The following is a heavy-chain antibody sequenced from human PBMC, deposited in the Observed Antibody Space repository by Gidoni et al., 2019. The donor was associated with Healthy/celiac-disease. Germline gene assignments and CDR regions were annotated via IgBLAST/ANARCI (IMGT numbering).Heavy chain of an antibody. D-gene: IGHD3-3*01. CDR2: IKQDGSEK. J-gene: IGHJ6*03. CDR1: FSSYC. Sequence: FSSYCMSWVRQAPGKGVEWVANIKQDGSEKYYVDSVKGRITISRDNAKNSLYLQMNRLRAEDTAVYYCARHQRITIFGVYYYYYMDVWGKGTTVTVSS. V-gene: IGHV3-7*01. CDR3: ARHQRITIFGVYYYYYMDV.